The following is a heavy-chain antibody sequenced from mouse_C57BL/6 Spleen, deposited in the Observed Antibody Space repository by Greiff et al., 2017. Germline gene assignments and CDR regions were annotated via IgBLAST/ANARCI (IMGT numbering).Heavy chain of an antibody. D-gene: IGHD1-1*01. CDR3: ARWVYYYGSSCDY. J-gene: IGHJ2*01. CDR2: IYPGDGDT. Sequence: QVQLQQSGPELVKPGASVKISCKASGYAFSSSWMNWVKQRPGKGLEWIGRIYPGDGDTNYNGKFKGKATLTADKSSSTAYMQLSSLTSEDSAVYSCARWVYYYGSSCDYWGQGTTLTVSS. CDR1: GYAFSSSW. V-gene: IGHV1-82*01.